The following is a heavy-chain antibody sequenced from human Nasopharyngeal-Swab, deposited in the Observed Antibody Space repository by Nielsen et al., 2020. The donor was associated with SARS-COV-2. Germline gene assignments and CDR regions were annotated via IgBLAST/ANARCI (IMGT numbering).Heavy chain of an antibody. V-gene: IGHV4-59*13. J-gene: IGHJ4*02. CDR2: IYYSGST. CDR1: GGSISSYY. CDR3: ARSDDSGPTVVFDY. D-gene: IGHD3-10*01. Sequence: SETLSLTCTVSGGSISSYYWSWIRQPPGKGLEWIGYIYYSGSTNYNPSPKSRVTISVDTSKNQFSLKLSSVTAADTAVYYCARSDDSGPTVVFDYWGQGTLVTVSS.